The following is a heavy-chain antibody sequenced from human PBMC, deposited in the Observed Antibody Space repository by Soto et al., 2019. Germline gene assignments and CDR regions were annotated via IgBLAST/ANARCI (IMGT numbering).Heavy chain of an antibody. CDR3: AKGLYGSGSYYNPFDY. J-gene: IGHJ4*02. Sequence: GGSLRLSCAASGFTFSSYAISWVRQAPGKGLEGGSTISGSGGSTKYADSVKGRFTISRDNSKNTLFLQMNSLRAEDTAVYYCAKGLYGSGSYYNPFDYWGQGTLVTVSS. CDR1: GFTFSSYA. V-gene: IGHV3-23*01. D-gene: IGHD3-10*01. CDR2: ISGSGGST.